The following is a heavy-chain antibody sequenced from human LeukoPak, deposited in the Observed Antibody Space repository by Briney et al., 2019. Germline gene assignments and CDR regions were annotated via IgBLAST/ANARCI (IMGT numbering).Heavy chain of an antibody. Sequence: QPGGSLRLSCAASGFTFSSYWMSWVRQAPGKGLEWVANIKQDGSEKYYVDSVKGRFTISRDNAKNSLYLQMYSLRAEDTAVYYCARGAGTIFGVVGAEYFQHWGQGTLVTVSS. V-gene: IGHV3-7*01. D-gene: IGHD3-3*01. J-gene: IGHJ1*01. CDR1: GFTFSSYW. CDR2: IKQDGSEK. CDR3: ARGAGTIFGVVGAEYFQH.